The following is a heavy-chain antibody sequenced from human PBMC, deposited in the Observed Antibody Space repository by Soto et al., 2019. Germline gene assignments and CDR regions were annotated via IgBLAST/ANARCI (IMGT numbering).Heavy chain of an antibody. CDR3: ARELDPYYGGNSLSLDY. D-gene: IGHD4-17*01. V-gene: IGHV1-69*13. Sequence: QVPLVQSGAEVKKPGSSVKVSCKASGGTFSTYGMNWVRLAPGQGLEWMGGIIPKFGTTNYAQKFQGRVTITADESTNTAYMELNYLRSEDTAVYFCARELDPYYGGNSLSLDYWGQGTLVTVYS. J-gene: IGHJ4*02. CDR2: IIPKFGTT. CDR1: GGTFSTYG.